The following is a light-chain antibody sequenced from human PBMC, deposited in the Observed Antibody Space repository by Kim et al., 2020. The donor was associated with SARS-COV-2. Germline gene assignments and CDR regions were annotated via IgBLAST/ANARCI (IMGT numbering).Light chain of an antibody. CDR2: DVS. J-gene: IGLJ1*01. V-gene: IGLV2-14*01. CDR3: SSYTSSSTYV. Sequence: QSALTQPASVSGSPGQSITISCTGTSSDVGGYNYVSWYQQHPGKAPKLMIYDVSKRPSGVSNRFSGSKSGNTASLTISGLQAEDEADYYCSSYTSSSTYVLGTRTKVTVL. CDR1: SSDVGGYNY.